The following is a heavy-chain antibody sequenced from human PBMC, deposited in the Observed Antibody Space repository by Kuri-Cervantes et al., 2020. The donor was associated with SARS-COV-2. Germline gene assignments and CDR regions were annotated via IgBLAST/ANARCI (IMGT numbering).Heavy chain of an antibody. Sequence: GGSLRLSCAASGFTFSSYWMHWVRQAPGKGLVWVSRINSDGSSTSYADSVKGRFTISRDNAKNSLYLQMNSLRAEDTAVYYCAREPAEVVVVPAAIRGDAFDIWGQGTMVTVSS. CDR2: INSDGSST. J-gene: IGHJ3*02. CDR3: AREPAEVVVVPAAIRGDAFDI. D-gene: IGHD2-2*02. CDR1: GFTFSSYW. V-gene: IGHV3-74*01.